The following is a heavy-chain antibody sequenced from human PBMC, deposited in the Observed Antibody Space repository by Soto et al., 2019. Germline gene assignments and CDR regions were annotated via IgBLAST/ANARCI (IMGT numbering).Heavy chain of an antibody. CDR2: IIPIQGKA. CDR3: AKSLLFVDHGYMDV. Sequence: QVQLVQSVAELKKPGSSVKVSCEASGGSFTSYSFTWVRQAPGQGLEWMGRIIPIQGKANYALKFQDRVTITADRSTRTVYMVLTSLRPEDTAVYFCAKSLLFVDHGYMDVWGKGTTVTVSS. CDR1: GGSFTSYS. V-gene: IGHV1-69*02. D-gene: IGHD2-21*01. J-gene: IGHJ6*03.